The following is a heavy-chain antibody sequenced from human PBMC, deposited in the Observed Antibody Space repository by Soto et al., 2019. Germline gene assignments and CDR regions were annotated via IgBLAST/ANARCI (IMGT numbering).Heavy chain of an antibody. CDR1: GGSISSGGYY. J-gene: IGHJ4*02. CDR2: IYHSGST. Sequence: PSETLSLTCTVSGGSISSGGYYWSWIRQHPGKGLEWIGYIYHSGSTNYNPSLKSRVTISVDKSKNQFFLKLSSVTAADTAVYYCARGTVAAALFSWGQGTLVTVSS. V-gene: IGHV4-31*03. CDR3: ARGTVAAALFS. D-gene: IGHD4-17*01.